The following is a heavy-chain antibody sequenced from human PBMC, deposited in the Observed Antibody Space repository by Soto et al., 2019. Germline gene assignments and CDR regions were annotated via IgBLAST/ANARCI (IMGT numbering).Heavy chain of an antibody. Sequence: QVQLVQSGAEVKKPGSSVKVSCKASGGTFSSYTISWVRQAPGQGLEWMGRIIPILGIANYAQKFQGRVTITADKSTSTAYMGLSSLRSEDTAVYYCARGNMVRGVGWFDPWGQGTLVTVSS. J-gene: IGHJ5*02. V-gene: IGHV1-69*02. D-gene: IGHD3-10*01. CDR1: GGTFSSYT. CDR2: IIPILGIA. CDR3: ARGNMVRGVGWFDP.